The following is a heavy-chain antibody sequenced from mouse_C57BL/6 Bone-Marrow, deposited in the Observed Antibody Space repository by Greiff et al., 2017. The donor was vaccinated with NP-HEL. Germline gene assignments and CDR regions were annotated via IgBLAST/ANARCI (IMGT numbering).Heavy chain of an antibody. V-gene: IGHV1-76*01. D-gene: IGHD1-1*01. Sequence: QVQLQQPGAELVRPGASVKLSCKASGYTFTDYYINWVKQRPGQGLEWIARIYPGSGNTYYNEKFKGKATLTAEKSSSTAYLQLSSLTSEDSSVYFCAFFTVVAPLYYFGYRGQGTTLTVSS. CDR2: IYPGSGNT. J-gene: IGHJ2*01. CDR3: AFFTVVAPLYYFGY. CDR1: GYTFTDYY.